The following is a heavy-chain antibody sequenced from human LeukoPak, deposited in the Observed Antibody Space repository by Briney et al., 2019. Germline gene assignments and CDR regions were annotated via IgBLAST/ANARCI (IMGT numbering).Heavy chain of an antibody. D-gene: IGHD1-1*01. Sequence: GESLRLSCVASGITFSSYPMHWVRQAPGKGMEYVSAISSDGGSPYYANSVKGRFTISRDNSKNTLYLQMGSLRTEDMAVYYYARERGRNGDYDYWGQGTQVTVSS. V-gene: IGHV3-64*01. J-gene: IGHJ4*02. CDR2: ISSDGGSP. CDR3: ARERGRNGDYDY. CDR1: GITFSSYP.